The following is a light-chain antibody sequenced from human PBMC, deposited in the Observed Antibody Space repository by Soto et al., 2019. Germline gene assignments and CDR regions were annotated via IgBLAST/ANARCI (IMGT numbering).Light chain of an antibody. CDR3: QQFGSSLYT. Sequence: EIVLTQSPGTLSLSPGERATLSCRASQSVSSSYLAWYQQKPGQAPGLLIYDASSRATGIPDRFSGSGSGTDFTLTISRLEPEDFAVYYCQQFGSSLYTFGQGTKLEIK. CDR2: DAS. CDR1: QSVSSSY. J-gene: IGKJ2*01. V-gene: IGKV3-20*01.